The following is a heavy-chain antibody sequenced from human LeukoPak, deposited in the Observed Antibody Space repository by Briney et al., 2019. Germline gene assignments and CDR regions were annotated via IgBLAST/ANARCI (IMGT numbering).Heavy chain of an antibody. D-gene: IGHD3-10*01. V-gene: IGHV2-5*02. CDR2: IYWDDDK. CDR1: GFSLSTTGVG. J-gene: IGHJ4*02. Sequence: SGPTLVNLTQPLTLTCTFSGFSLSTTGVGVGCIRLPPGKALEWLALIYWDDDKRYSASLKSRLPLTRPTPKNQLLLTITNMDPVDTAKYYGAHRPRRGPIDYFEGGGQGTQATVPP. CDR3: AHRPRRGPIDYFEG.